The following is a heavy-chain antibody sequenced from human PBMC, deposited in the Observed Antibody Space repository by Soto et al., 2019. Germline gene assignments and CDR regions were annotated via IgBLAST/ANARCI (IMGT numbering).Heavy chain of an antibody. J-gene: IGHJ3*02. CDR1: GYTLTELS. D-gene: IGHD4-17*01. CDR2: FDPEDGET. V-gene: IGHV1-24*01. Sequence: ASVKVSCKVSGYTLTELSMHCVRHAPGKGLEWMGGFDPEDGETIYAQKFQGRVTMTEDTSTDTAYMELSSLRSEDTAVYYCATDLTPERRYGDYFAFDIWGQGTMVTVSS. CDR3: ATDLTPERRYGDYFAFDI.